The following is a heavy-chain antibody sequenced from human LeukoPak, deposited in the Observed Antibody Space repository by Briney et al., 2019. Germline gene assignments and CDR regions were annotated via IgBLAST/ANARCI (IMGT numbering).Heavy chain of an antibody. CDR2: ISSSSSYI. CDR3: AKDGTSRHYYGGVSADY. Sequence: GGSLRLSCAASGFTFSSYSMNWVRQAPGKGLEWVSAISSSSSYIYYADSVKGRFTISRDNAKNSLYLQMNSLRAEDTAVFYCAKDGTSRHYYGGVSADYWGQGTLVTVSS. J-gene: IGHJ4*02. CDR1: GFTFSSYS. D-gene: IGHD1-7*01. V-gene: IGHV3-21*01.